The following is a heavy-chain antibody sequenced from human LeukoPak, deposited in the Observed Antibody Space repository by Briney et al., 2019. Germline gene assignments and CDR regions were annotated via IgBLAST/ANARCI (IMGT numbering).Heavy chain of an antibody. V-gene: IGHV1-2*04. CDR3: AREHSDLSFDY. CDR1: GYTFTGYY. Sequence: ASVKVSRKASGYTFTGYYMHWVRQAPGQGLEWMGWINPNSGGTNYAQKFQGWVTMTRDTSISTAYMELSRLRSDDTAVYYCAREHSDLSFDYWGQGTLVTVSS. CDR2: INPNSGGT. D-gene: IGHD5-18*01. J-gene: IGHJ4*02.